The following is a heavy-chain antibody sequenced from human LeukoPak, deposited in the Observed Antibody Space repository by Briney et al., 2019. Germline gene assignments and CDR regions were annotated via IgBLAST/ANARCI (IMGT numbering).Heavy chain of an antibody. CDR3: ATGETGSTLGGY. CDR2: IYSSGST. D-gene: IGHD1-1*01. J-gene: IGHJ4*02. Sequence: SETLSLTCTVSGGSITSGNYYWSWIRQYPGKGLEWIGYIYSSGSTYYNPSLKSRVTISVDTSKNQFSLKLSSVTAADTAVYYCATGETGSTLGGYWGQGTLVTVSS. V-gene: IGHV4-31*03. CDR1: GGSITSGNYY.